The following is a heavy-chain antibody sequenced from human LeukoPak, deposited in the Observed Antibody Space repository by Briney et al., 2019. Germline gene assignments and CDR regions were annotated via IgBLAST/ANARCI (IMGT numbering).Heavy chain of an antibody. V-gene: IGHV3-21*01. J-gene: IGHJ4*02. CDR3: ARESGGVGTRYFDY. D-gene: IGHD3-16*01. Sequence: GRSLRLSCAASGFTFSSYNMNWVRQAPGKGLEWVSSITSGSSYIYYADSVKGRFTISRDNAKNSLYLQMNSLRAEDTAVYYCARESGGVGTRYFDYWGQGTLVTVSS. CDR1: GFTFSSYN. CDR2: ITSGSSYI.